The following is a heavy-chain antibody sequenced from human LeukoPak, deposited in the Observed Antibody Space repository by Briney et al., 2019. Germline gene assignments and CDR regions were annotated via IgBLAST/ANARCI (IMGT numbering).Heavy chain of an antibody. Sequence: ASVKVSCKASGGTFSSYAISWVRQAPGQGLEWMGGIIPILGIANYAQKFQGRVTITADKSTSTAYMELSSLRSEDTAVYYCARVFKHSSGSWFDPWGQGTLVTVSS. CDR2: IIPILGIA. CDR1: GGTFSSYA. V-gene: IGHV1-69*10. J-gene: IGHJ5*02. D-gene: IGHD1-26*01. CDR3: ARVFKHSSGSWFDP.